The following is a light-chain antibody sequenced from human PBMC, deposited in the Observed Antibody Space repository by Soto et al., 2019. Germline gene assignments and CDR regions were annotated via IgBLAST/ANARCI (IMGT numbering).Light chain of an antibody. CDR3: SSYTSSSIDYV. V-gene: IGLV2-14*01. Sequence: QSALTQPASVSGSPGQSITISCTGASSDVGGYNYVSWYRQHPGKAPKLMIYEVSNRPSGVSNRFSGSKSGNTASLTISGLQAEHEADYYCSSYTSSSIDYVFGTGTKMTVL. CDR1: SSDVGGYNY. CDR2: EVS. J-gene: IGLJ1*01.